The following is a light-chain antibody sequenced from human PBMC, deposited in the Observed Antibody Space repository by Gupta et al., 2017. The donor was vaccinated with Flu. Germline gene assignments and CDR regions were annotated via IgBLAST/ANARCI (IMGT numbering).Light chain of an antibody. CDR1: SSDSGSDNI. Sequence: YCSGASSDSGSDNIVYWYQQTTGKAPKLLIYEVRRWSAGVAGRFSGSKYGNTASMTSTGLQAEEEADYYCGSEAGTADLVLFGAGTRLTVL. V-gene: IGLV2-23*02. CDR2: EVR. J-gene: IGLJ3*02. CDR3: GSEAGTADLVL.